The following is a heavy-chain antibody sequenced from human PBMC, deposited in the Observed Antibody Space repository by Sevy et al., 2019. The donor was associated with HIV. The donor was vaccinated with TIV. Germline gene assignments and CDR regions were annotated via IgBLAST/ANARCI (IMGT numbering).Heavy chain of an antibody. Sequence: SETLSLTCTVSGGSISSYYWSWIRQPAGKGLEWIGRIYTSGSTNYNPSLKSRVTMSVDTSKNQFSLKLSSVTAADTAMYYCARDRGYGSAVKDWFDPWGQGTLVTVSS. CDR2: IYTSGST. J-gene: IGHJ5*02. D-gene: IGHD3-10*01. CDR1: GGSISSYY. V-gene: IGHV4-4*07. CDR3: ARDRGYGSAVKDWFDP.